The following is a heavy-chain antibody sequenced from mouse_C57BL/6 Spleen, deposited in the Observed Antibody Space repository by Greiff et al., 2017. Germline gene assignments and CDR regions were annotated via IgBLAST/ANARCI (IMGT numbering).Heavy chain of an antibody. J-gene: IGHJ2*01. Sequence: EVQLQQPGPELVKPGASVKIPCKASGYTFTDYNMDWVKQSHGKSLEWIGDINPNNGGTIYNQKFKGKATLTVAKSSSAACMELRSLTSVDTAVYYCARVDSSGYVLFDDWGQGTALAVAS. CDR2: INPNNGGT. CDR3: ARVDSSGYVLFDD. D-gene: IGHD3-2*02. CDR1: GYTFTDYN. V-gene: IGHV1-18*01.